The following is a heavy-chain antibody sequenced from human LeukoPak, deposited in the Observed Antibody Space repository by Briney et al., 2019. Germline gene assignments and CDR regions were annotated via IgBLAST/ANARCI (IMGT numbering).Heavy chain of an antibody. CDR3: ARLMAAAGTGNNWFDP. Sequence: PGGSLKISCKGSGYRFTRYWIGWVRQMPGKGLELMGIIYPGDSETRYSPSFQGQVTISADKSISTAYLQWSSLKASDSAMYYCARLMAAAGTGNNWFDPWGQGTLVTVSS. D-gene: IGHD6-13*01. J-gene: IGHJ5*02. CDR2: IYPGDSET. CDR1: GYRFTRYW. V-gene: IGHV5-51*01.